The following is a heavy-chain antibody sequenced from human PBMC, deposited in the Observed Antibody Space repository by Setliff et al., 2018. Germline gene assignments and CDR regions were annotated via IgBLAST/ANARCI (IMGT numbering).Heavy chain of an antibody. CDR3: AGTPARGTTWLSPFDY. V-gene: IGHV4-61*02. J-gene: IGHJ4*02. D-gene: IGHD3-9*01. CDR2: IQGTGNT. Sequence: TLSLTCTVTGGSFDSGTHYWSWIRQPAGKVPEWIGLIQGTGNTNYNPSLQSRATISIDTSTNQISLKITSVTAADTALYSCAGTPARGTTWLSPFDYWGQGIQVTVSS. CDR1: GGSFDSGTHY.